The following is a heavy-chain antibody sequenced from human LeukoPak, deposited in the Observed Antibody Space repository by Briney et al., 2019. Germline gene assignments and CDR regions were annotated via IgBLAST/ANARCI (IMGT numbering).Heavy chain of an antibody. CDR3: ARDYSVMDIVASYFFDY. D-gene: IGHD5-12*01. V-gene: IGHV3-48*03. CDR2: ISTTGTII. J-gene: IGHJ4*02. Sequence: GGSLRLSCAASGFTFSSYEMGRVRQAPGEGLEWISYISTTGTIIYYADSVKGRFTISRDNAENSLYLQMNSLRAEDTAVYYCARDYSVMDIVASYFFDYWGQGTLVTVSS. CDR1: GFTFSSYE.